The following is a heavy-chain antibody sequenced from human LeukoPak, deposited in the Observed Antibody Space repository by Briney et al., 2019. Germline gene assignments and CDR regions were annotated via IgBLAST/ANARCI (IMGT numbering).Heavy chain of an antibody. CDR1: GGSFSGYY. J-gene: IGHJ4*02. V-gene: IGHV4-34*01. Sequence: PSETLSLTCAVYGGSFSGYYWSWIRQPPGKGLEWIGEINHSGSTNYNPSLKSRVTISVDTSKNQFSLKLSSVTAADTAVYYCARREEDVVRGDPTDYWGQGTLVTVSS. D-gene: IGHD3-10*01. CDR3: ARREEDVVRGDPTDY. CDR2: INHSGST.